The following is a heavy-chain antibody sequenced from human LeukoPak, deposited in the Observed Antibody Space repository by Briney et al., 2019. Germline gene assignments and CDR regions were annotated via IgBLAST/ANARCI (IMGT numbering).Heavy chain of an antibody. CDR2: IRYDGSNK. J-gene: IGHJ4*02. V-gene: IGHV3-30*02. Sequence: GGSLRLSCAASGFTFSSYGMHWVRQAPGKGLEWVAFIRYDGSNKYYADSVKGRFTISRDNSKNTLYLQMNSLRAEDTAVYFCAKDVQQYVNSGYQRGGFDHWGQGTLVAVSS. CDR1: GFTFSSYG. D-gene: IGHD3-22*01. CDR3: AKDVQQYVNSGYQRGGFDH.